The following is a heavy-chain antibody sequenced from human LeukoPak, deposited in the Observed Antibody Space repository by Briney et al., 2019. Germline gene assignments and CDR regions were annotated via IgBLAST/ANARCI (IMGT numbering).Heavy chain of an antibody. CDR3: AVPVVPAAMRDYYYGMDV. CDR2: ISGSGGST. D-gene: IGHD2-2*01. J-gene: IGHJ6*02. V-gene: IGHV3-23*01. CDR1: GFTFSSYA. Sequence: GGSLRLSCAASGFTFSSYAMSWVRQAPGKGLEWVSTISGSGGSTYYADSVKGRFTISRDNSKNTLYLQMNSLRAEDTAIYYCAVPVVPAAMRDYYYGMDVWGQGTTVTVSS.